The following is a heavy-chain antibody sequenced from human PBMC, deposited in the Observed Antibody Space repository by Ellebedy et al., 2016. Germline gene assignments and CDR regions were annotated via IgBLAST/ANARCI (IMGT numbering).Heavy chain of an antibody. Sequence: GESLKISCAASGFTFDNYAMSWVRQAPGKMLEWVAATIGGGDDTYHAQSVRGRFTISRDDSKNTLFLQMNGLRAEDTAIYYCAKGTRRSCSSVICYPFDSWGQGTLVTVSS. J-gene: IGHJ4*02. CDR3: AKGTRRSCSSVICYPFDS. CDR2: TIGGGDDT. V-gene: IGHV3-23*01. D-gene: IGHD2-15*01. CDR1: GFTFDNYA.